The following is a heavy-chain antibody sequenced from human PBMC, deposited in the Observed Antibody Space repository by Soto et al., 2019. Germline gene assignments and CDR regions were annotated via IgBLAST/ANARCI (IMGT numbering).Heavy chain of an antibody. J-gene: IGHJ3*01. CDR3: ARGLCTGGTCYVLTFDL. CDR1: GYTFTSFD. D-gene: IGHD2-15*01. V-gene: IGHV1-8*01. Sequence: QVQLVQSGAEMKKPGASVKVACKASGYTFTSFDISWLRPATGQGLEWMGWMAPLRGNPGSAQKFQGRISLTRNTAINTAYLELPGLTSDASAMYYCARGLCTGGTCYVLTFDLWGQGTVVTVSS. CDR2: MAPLRGNP.